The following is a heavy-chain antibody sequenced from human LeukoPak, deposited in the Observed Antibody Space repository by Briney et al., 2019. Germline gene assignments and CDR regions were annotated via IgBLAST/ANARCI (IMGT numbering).Heavy chain of an antibody. J-gene: IGHJ4*02. CDR3: ARAPGSFVSIAARPYYFDY. CDR2: INGGGGAT. Sequence: GGSLRLSCAASGFTFSSYSMSWVRQAPGKGLEWVSVINGGGGATYYADSVKGRFAISRDNSKNTLYLQIDSLRAEDTTVYYCARAPGSFVSIAARPYYFDYWGQGTRVTVSS. CDR1: GFTFSSYS. V-gene: IGHV3-23*01. D-gene: IGHD6-6*01.